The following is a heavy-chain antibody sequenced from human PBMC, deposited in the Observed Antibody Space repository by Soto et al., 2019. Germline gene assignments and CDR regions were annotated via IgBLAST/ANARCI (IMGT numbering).Heavy chain of an antibody. CDR1: GGSISSSSYY. D-gene: IGHD3-10*01. Sequence: QLQLQESGPGLVKPSETLSLTCTVSGGSISSSSYYWGWIRQPPGKGLEWIGSIYYSGSTYYNPSLKSRVTLSVDTSKNQFSLKLSSVTAADTAVYYCARQSVYYYGSGIQIDYWGQGTLVTVSS. J-gene: IGHJ4*02. CDR2: IYYSGST. CDR3: ARQSVYYYGSGIQIDY. V-gene: IGHV4-39*01.